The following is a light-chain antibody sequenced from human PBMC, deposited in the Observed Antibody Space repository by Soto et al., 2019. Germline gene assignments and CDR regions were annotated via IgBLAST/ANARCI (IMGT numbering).Light chain of an antibody. CDR1: QSVRSS. J-gene: IGKJ4*01. CDR3: QKSSNWQLT. V-gene: IGKV3-11*01. Sequence: EIVLTQSPATLSLSPGERATLSCRASQSVRSSLAWYQQKPGQTPRLLIYDVSNRATGLPARFSGSGSGTDFTLTVSSLEPADFAVYYCQKSSNWQLTFGGGTKVEIK. CDR2: DVS.